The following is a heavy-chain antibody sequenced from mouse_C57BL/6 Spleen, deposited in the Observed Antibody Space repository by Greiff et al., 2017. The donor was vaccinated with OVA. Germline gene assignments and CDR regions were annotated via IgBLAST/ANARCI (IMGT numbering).Heavy chain of an antibody. V-gene: IGHV2-2*01. CDR2: LWSGGST. CDR1: GFSLTSYG. CDR3: ARTGTEAWFAY. Sequence: VKLMESGPGLVQPSQSLSITCTVSGFSLTSYGVHWVRQSPGKGLEWLGVLWSGGSTDYNAAFISRLSISKDNSKSQVFFKMNSLQADDTAIYYCARTGTEAWFAYWGQGTLVTVSA. J-gene: IGHJ3*01. D-gene: IGHD4-1*01.